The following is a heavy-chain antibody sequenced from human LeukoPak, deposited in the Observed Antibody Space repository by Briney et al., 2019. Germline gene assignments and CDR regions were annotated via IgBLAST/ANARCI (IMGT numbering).Heavy chain of an antibody. D-gene: IGHD5/OR15-5a*01. CDR3: AKDKADIVSNGAFDI. V-gene: IGHV3-7*03. CDR1: GFTFSSYW. CDR2: IKQDGSEK. J-gene: IGHJ3*02. Sequence: SGGSLRLSCAASGFTFSSYWMSWVRQAPGKGLEWVANIKQDGSEKYYVDSVKGRFTISRDNAKNSLYLQMNSLRAEDMALYYCAKDKADIVSNGAFDIWGQGTMVTVSS.